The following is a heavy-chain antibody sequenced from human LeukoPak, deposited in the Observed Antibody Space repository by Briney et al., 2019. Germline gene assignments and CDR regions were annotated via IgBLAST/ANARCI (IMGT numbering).Heavy chain of an antibody. CDR3: AKAPGAGKGLSWFDP. CDR2: ISWNSGSI. J-gene: IGHJ5*02. V-gene: IGHV3-9*01. CDR1: GFTFDDYA. Sequence: GRSLRLSCAASGFTFDDYAMHWVRQAPGKSLEWVSGISWNSGSIGYADSVKGRFTISRDNAKNSLYLQMNSLRAEDTALYYCAKAPGAGKGLSWFDPWGQGTLVTVSS. D-gene: IGHD6-19*01.